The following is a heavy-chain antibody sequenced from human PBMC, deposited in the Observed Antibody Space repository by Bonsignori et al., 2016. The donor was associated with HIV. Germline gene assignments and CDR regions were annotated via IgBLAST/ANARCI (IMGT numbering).Heavy chain of an antibody. CDR2: IYYSGST. Sequence: PGKGLEWIGYIYYSGSTNYNPSLKSRVTISVDTSKNQFSLKLSSVTAADTAVYYCARALGKFSSYYYYMDVWGKGTTVTVSS. V-gene: IGHV4-59*13. CDR3: ARALGKFSSYYYYMDV. J-gene: IGHJ6*03. D-gene: IGHD3-10*01.